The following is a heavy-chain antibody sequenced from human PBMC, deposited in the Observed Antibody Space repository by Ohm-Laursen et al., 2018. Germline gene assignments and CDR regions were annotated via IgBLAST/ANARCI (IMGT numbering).Heavy chain of an antibody. J-gene: IGHJ5*02. Sequence: SLRLSCAASGFSFDDYAIHWVRQAPGKGLEWVSGISWNSGSIGYADSVKGRFTISRDNAKNSLYLQMNSLRAEDTALYYCAKDYYDSSGYGNWFDPWGQGTLVTVSS. V-gene: IGHV3-9*01. CDR3: AKDYYDSSGYGNWFDP. CDR1: GFSFDDYA. CDR2: ISWNSGSI. D-gene: IGHD3-22*01.